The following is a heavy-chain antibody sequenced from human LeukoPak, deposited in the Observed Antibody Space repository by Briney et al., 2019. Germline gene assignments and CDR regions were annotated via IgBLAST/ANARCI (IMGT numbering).Heavy chain of an antibody. D-gene: IGHD7-27*01. CDR3: AKNWGSFSWYFAL. CDR1: GFTFDDYG. V-gene: IGHV3-20*04. CDR2: INWIGGST. Sequence: GGSLRLSCAASGFTFDDYGMNWVRQVPGRGLERVSGINWIGGSTGYADSVKGRFTISRDNAKNSVYLQMNSLRAEDTAFYYCAKNWGSFSWYFALWGRGTLVTVSS. J-gene: IGHJ2*01.